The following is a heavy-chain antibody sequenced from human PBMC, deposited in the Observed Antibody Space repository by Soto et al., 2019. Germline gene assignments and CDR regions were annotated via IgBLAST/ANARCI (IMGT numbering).Heavy chain of an antibody. V-gene: IGHV3-11*06. D-gene: IGHD1-7*01. CDR1: GFTFSDYY. Sequence: SEESLRLSCAASGFTFSDYYMSWIRQAPGKGLEWVSYISDSSSNTNYGDSVKGRFTISRDNAKNLLYLQMNSLRAEDTAVYYCAKGEGYKWNYEFDPWGQGTLVTVSS. J-gene: IGHJ5*02. CDR3: AKGEGYKWNYEFDP. CDR2: ISDSSSNT.